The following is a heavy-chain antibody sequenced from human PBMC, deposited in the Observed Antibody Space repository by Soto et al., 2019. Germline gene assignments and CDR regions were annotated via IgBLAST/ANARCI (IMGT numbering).Heavy chain of an antibody. J-gene: IGHJ4*02. V-gene: IGHV4-59*08. Sequence: SETLSLTCTVSGGSISSYYWSWIRQPPGKGLEWIGYIYYSGSTNYNPSLKSRVTISVDTSKNQFSLKLISVTAADTAVYYCARQRSYYNPFDYWGQGTLVTVSS. CDR1: GGSISSYY. CDR3: ARQRSYYNPFDY. D-gene: IGHD3-10*01. CDR2: IYYSGST.